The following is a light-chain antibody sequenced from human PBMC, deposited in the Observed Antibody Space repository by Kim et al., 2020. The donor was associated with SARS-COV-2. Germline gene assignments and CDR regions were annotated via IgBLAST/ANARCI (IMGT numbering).Light chain of an antibody. J-gene: IGKJ3*01. CDR1: SMTNNN. Sequence: VSPGETATTSRWASSMTNNNLAWYQQKPGQAPRLLIYDASTRATDIPARFSGSGSGTDFTLTISSLQSEDFAVYYCQQYGKSPLTFGEGTRVDIK. CDR3: QQYGKSPLT. CDR2: DAS. V-gene: IGKV3-15*01.